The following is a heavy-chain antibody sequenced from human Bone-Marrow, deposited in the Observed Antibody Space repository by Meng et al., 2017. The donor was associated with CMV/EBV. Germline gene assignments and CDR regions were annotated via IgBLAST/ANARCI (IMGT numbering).Heavy chain of an antibody. CDR1: GDSVSSNSAA. CDR2: TYYRSKWYN. D-gene: IGHD3-3*01. Sequence: SQTLSLTCAISGDSVSSNSAAWNWIRQSPSRGLEWLGRTYYRSKWYNDYAVSVKSRITINPDTSKNQFSLQLNSVTPEDTAVYYCARGVIQSDFWSGYYYYYGMDVWGQGTTVTVSS. J-gene: IGHJ6*02. V-gene: IGHV6-1*01. CDR3: ARGVIQSDFWSGYYYYYGMDV.